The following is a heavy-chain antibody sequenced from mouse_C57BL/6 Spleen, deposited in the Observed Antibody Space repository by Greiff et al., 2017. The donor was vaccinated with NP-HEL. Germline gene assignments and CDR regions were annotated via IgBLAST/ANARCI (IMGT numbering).Heavy chain of an antibody. CDR3: TGGGYYYGSSYGFAY. CDR1: GFTFSNYW. Sequence: EVKLMESGGGLVQPGGSMKLSCVASGFTFSNYWMNWVRQSPEKGLEWVAQIRLKSDNYATHYAESVKGRFTISRDDSKSCVYLQMNNLMAEYTVIYYCTGGGYYYGSSYGFAYWGQGTLVTVSA. D-gene: IGHD1-1*01. V-gene: IGHV6-3*01. CDR2: IRLKSDNYAT. J-gene: IGHJ3*01.